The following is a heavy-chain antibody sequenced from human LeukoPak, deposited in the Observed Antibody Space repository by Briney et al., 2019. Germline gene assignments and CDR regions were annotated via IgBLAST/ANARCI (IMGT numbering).Heavy chain of an antibody. CDR3: ARGRQQLVLYNWFDP. CDR2: ISAYNGNT. V-gene: IGHV1-18*04. Sequence: HWASVKVSCKASGYTFTSYGISWVRQAPGQGLEWMGWISAYNGNTNYAQKLQGRVTMTTDTSTSTAYMELRSLRSDDTAVYYCARGRQQLVLYNWFDPWGQGTLVTVSS. D-gene: IGHD6-13*01. J-gene: IGHJ5*02. CDR1: GYTFTSYG.